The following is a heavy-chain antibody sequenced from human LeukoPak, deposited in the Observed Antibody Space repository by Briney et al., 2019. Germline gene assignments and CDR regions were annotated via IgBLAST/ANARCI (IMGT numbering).Heavy chain of an antibody. CDR2: MNPNSGNT. D-gene: IGHD3-22*01. Sequence: EASVKVSCKAFGYTFTSYDINWVRQATGQGLEWMGWMNPNSGNTGYAQKFQGRATMTRNTSISTAYMELSSLRSEDTAVYYCARWGYYDSSGYNYYYYYMDVWGKGTTVTVSS. J-gene: IGHJ6*03. V-gene: IGHV1-8*01. CDR3: ARWGYYDSSGYNYYYYYMDV. CDR1: GYTFTSYD.